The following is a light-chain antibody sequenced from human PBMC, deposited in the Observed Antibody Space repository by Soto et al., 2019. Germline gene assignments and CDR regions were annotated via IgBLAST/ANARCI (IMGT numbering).Light chain of an antibody. V-gene: IGLV2-14*03. Sequence: QSALTQPASVSGSPGESITISCTGTSSDVGAYNYVSWYQQHPGKAPKLMIYDVSNRPSGVSNRFSGSKSGNTASLTISGLQAEDEADYYGSSYTSTNSLFGGGTKVTVL. J-gene: IGLJ2*01. CDR3: SSYTSTNSL. CDR1: SSDVGAYNY. CDR2: DVS.